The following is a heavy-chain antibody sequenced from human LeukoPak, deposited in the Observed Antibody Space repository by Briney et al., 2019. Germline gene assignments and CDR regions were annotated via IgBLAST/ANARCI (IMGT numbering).Heavy chain of an antibody. CDR2: IWYDGSNR. J-gene: IGHJ4*02. CDR3: VGLGTDYYGLR. Sequence: QSGGSLRLSCAASGXPFSSYGMHWVRQAPGKGLEWVAVIWYDGSNRYYADSVKGRFTISRDNSKNTLYLEMNSLRAEDTAVYYCVGLGTDYYGLRWGQGTLVTVST. V-gene: IGHV3-33*01. D-gene: IGHD3-10*01. CDR1: GXPFSSYG.